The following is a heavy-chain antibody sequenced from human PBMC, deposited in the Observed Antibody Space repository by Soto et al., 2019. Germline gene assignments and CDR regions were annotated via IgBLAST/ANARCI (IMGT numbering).Heavy chain of an antibody. V-gene: IGHV3-48*01. J-gene: IGHJ4*02. CDR2: ISSSSSTI. Sequence: EVQLVESGGGLVQPGGSLRLSCAASGFTFSSYSMNWVRQAPGKGLAWVSYISSSSSTIYYADSVKGRFTISRDNAKNSLYLQMNSLRAEDTAVYYCARDLRVEYDFWSGYYPFDYWGQGTLVTVSS. D-gene: IGHD3-3*01. CDR3: ARDLRVEYDFWSGYYPFDY. CDR1: GFTFSSYS.